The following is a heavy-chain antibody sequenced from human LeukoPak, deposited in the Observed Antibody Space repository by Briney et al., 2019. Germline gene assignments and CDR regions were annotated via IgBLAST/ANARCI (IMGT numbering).Heavy chain of an antibody. CDR1: GGTFSSYA. J-gene: IGHJ6*03. CDR2: IIPIFGTA. D-gene: IGHD2-2*01. V-gene: IGHV1-69*06. Sequence: GASVKVSCKASGGTFSSYAISWVRQAPGQGLEWMGGIIPIFGTANYAQKFQGRVTITADKSTSTAYMELSSLRSEDTAVYYCARSEVVPAAMLDYYYYMDVWGKGTTVTVSS. CDR3: ARSEVVPAAMLDYYYYMDV.